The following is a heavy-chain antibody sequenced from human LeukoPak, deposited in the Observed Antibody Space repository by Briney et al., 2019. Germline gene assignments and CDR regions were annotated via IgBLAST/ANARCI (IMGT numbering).Heavy chain of an antibody. CDR1: GFTFSDYY. V-gene: IGHV3-11*04. CDR3: ARDPPGSGYLLHFEY. D-gene: IGHD5-12*01. J-gene: IGHJ4*02. Sequence: PGGSLRLSCAASGFTFSDYYMTWIRQAPGKGLEWISFISNTGNTIYYADSVKGRFTISRDNAKNSLFLQMNSLRAEDTAVYYCARDPPGSGYLLHFEYWGQGTVVTVSS. CDR2: ISNTGNTI.